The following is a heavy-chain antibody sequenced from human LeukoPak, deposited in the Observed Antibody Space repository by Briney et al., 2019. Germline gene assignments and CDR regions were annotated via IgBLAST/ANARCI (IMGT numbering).Heavy chain of an antibody. Sequence: GESLKISCKGSEYSFTSYWIGWMRQIPGKGLEWMGIIYPGDSDTRYSPSFQGQVTISADKSITTANLQWSSLKASDTAMYYXXXXXXXXXRGVHMGPHDGFDIWGQGTMVTVSS. V-gene: IGHV5-51*01. CDR3: XXXXXXXXRGVHMGPHDGFDI. J-gene: IGHJ3*02. CDR2: IYPGDSDT. D-gene: IGHD3-10*01. CDR1: EYSFTSYW.